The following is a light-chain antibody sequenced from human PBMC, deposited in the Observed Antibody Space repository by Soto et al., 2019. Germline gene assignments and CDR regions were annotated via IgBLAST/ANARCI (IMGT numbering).Light chain of an antibody. V-gene: IGKV1-39*01. CDR3: QQTFSTPRT. CDR2: ETS. J-gene: IGKJ1*01. CDR1: QNVRSY. Sequence: DTQMTQSPSSLAASVGDRLSITCRASQNVRSYVNWYQQKPGKAPNLIIYETSTLESGVPSRFSGDGYGTDFTLSISNLQPEDFAIYYCQQTFSTPRTFGQGTK.